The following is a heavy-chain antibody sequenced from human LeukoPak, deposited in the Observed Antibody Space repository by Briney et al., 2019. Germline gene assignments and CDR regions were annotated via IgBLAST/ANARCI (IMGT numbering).Heavy chain of an antibody. D-gene: IGHD1-26*01. CDR2: ISASGGST. Sequence: GTLSLTCAVSGGSISSNNWWSWVRQVPGKGLEWVSGISASGGSTSYADSVRGRFTISRDNSKNTLYVQMNSLRDEDTAVYYCAKDQRWESPHYLDSWGQGTLVTVSS. V-gene: IGHV3-23*01. J-gene: IGHJ4*02. CDR3: AKDQRWESPHYLDS. CDR1: GGSISSNN.